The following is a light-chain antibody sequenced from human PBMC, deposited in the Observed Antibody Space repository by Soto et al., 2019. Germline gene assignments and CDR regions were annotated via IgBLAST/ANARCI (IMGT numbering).Light chain of an antibody. CDR2: EGS. Sequence: QSALTQPASVSGSPGQSITISCTGTSSDVGSYNLVSWYQQHPGKAPKLMIYEGSKRPSGVSNRFSGSESGNTASLTISGLLAEDEADYHCCSYAQSLVFGGGTKLTVL. CDR3: CSYAQSLV. J-gene: IGLJ2*01. CDR1: SSDVGSYNL. V-gene: IGLV2-23*01.